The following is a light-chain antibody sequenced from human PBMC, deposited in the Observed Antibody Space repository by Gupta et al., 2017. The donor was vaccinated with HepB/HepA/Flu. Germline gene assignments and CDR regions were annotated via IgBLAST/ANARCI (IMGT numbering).Light chain of an antibody. J-gene: IGKJ4*01. CDR3: QQSYSTLLT. V-gene: IGKV1-39*01. Sequence: DIQMTQSPSSLSASIGDRVTITCRASQSIGTFLNWYQQTAGRVPKLLIYGASSLHSGVPSRFSGSGTGTDFTLTISSLQPEDFATYYCQQSYSTLLTFGGGTKVEIK. CDR1: QSIGTF. CDR2: GAS.